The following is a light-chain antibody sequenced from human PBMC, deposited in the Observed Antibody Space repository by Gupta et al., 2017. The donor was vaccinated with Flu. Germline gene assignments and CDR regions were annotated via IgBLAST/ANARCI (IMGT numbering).Light chain of an antibody. CDR2: GSN. V-gene: IGLV1-40*01. CDR3: QSYDNKISGWV. J-gene: IGLJ3*02. Sequence: RVTISCTGSSSNIGTYDVHWYQQLPDTAPKLLISGSNDRPSGVPDRFSGSKSGSSASLAITGLQAQDEADYYCQSYDNKISGWVFGGGTKLTVL. CDR1: SSNIGTYD.